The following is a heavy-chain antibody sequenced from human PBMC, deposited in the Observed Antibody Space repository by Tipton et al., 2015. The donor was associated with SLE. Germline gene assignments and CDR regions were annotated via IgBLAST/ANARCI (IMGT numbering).Heavy chain of an antibody. D-gene: IGHD6-19*01. CDR1: GFTFDDYT. V-gene: IGHV3-43*01. Sequence: SLRLSCAASGFTFDDYTMHWVRQAPGKGLEWVSLISWDGGSTYYADSVKGRFTISRDNSKNTLCLQMNSLRAEDTAVYYCAKDPIAVAGYWGQGTLVTVSS. CDR3: AKDPIAVAGY. J-gene: IGHJ4*02. CDR2: ISWDGGST.